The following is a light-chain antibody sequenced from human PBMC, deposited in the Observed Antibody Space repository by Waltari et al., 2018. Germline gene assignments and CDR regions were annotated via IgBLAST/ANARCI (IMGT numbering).Light chain of an antibody. CDR2: DAS. CDR1: QSVSSY. CDR3: QQRSNWPPWT. J-gene: IGKJ1*01. Sequence: IVLTQSPATLSLSPGATATLSCRASQSVSSYLAWYQQKPGQAPRLLIYDASNRATGIPARFSGSGSGTDFTLTISSLEPEDFAVYYCQQRSNWPPWTFGQGTKVEIK. V-gene: IGKV3-11*01.